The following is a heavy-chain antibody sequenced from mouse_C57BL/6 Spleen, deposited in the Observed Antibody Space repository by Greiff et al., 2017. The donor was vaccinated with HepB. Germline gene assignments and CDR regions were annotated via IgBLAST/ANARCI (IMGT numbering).Heavy chain of an antibody. CDR2: IHPNSGST. CDR1: GYTFTSYW. J-gene: IGHJ3*01. V-gene: IGHV1-64*01. D-gene: IGHD2-1*01. Sequence: VQLQQPGAELVKPGASVKLSCKASGYTFTSYWMHWVKQRPGQGLEWIGMIHPNSGSTNYNEKFKSKATLTVDKSSSTAYMQLSSLTSEDSAVYYCALYYGNYGFAYWGQGTLVTVSA. CDR3: ALYYGNYGFAY.